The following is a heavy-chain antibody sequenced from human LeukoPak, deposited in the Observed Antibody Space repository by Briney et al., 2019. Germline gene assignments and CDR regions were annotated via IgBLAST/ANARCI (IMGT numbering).Heavy chain of an antibody. CDR1: GYTFTGYY. D-gene: IGHD1-14*01. CDR2: INPNSRGT. J-gene: IGHJ4*02. CDR3: ARDPKGSGTKGVVDY. Sequence: ASVKVSCKASGYTFTGYYMHWVRQAPGQGLESMGRINPNSRGTKYAQKFRGRVTMTRDTSISTAYMELSRLRSDDTAVYYCARDPKGSGTKGVVDYWGQGTLVTVSS. V-gene: IGHV1-2*06.